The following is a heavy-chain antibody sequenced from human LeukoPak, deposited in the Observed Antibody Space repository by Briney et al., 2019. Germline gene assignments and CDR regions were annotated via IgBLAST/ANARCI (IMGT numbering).Heavy chain of an antibody. Sequence: SQTLSLTCAISGDSVSSNSAAWNWVRQSPSRGLEWLGRTYYRSKWYNDYAVSVKSRITINPDTSKNQFSLKLSSVTAADTAVYYCARGAPDSSGYYIAYYFDYWGQGTLVTVSS. D-gene: IGHD3-22*01. J-gene: IGHJ4*02. V-gene: IGHV6-1*01. CDR3: ARGAPDSSGYYIAYYFDY. CDR2: TYYRSKWYN. CDR1: GDSVSSNSAA.